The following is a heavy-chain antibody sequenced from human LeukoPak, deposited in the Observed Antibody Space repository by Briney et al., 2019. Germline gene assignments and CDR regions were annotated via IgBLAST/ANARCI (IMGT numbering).Heavy chain of an antibody. CDR3: ARAKYSGSYYYYGMDV. CDR2: INPSGGST. V-gene: IGHV1-46*01. D-gene: IGHD1-26*01. CDR1: GYTFTSYY. J-gene: IGHJ6*02. Sequence: ASVNVSFKASGYTFTSYYMHWVRQAPGQGLEWMRIINPSGGSTSYAQKFQGRVTMTRDTSTSTVYMELSSLRSEDTAVYYCARAKYSGSYYYYGMDVWGQGTTVTVSS.